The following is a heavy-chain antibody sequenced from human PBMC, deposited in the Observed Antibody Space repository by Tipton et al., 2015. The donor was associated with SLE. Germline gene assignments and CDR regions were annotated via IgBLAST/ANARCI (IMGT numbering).Heavy chain of an antibody. CDR3: ARGGGDDFWSGYTVVPPDY. D-gene: IGHD3-3*01. CDR2: MNPNSGNT. J-gene: IGHJ4*02. CDR1: GYTFTSYD. Sequence: QLVQSGAEVKKPGASVKVSCKASGYTFTSYDINWVRQATGQGLEWMGWMNPNSGNTGYAQKFQGRVTITRNTSISTAYMELSSLRSEDTAVYYCARGGGDDFWSGYTVVPPDYWGQGTLVTVSS. V-gene: IGHV1-8*03.